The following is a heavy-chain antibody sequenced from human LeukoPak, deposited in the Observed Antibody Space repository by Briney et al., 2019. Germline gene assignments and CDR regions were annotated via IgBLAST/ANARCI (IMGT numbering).Heavy chain of an antibody. CDR2: INPSGGST. J-gene: IGHJ4*02. V-gene: IGHV1-46*03. D-gene: IGHD3-22*01. CDR1: GYTFTSYC. Sequence: ASVKVSCKASGYTFTSYCMHWVRQAPGQGLEWMGIINPSGGSTSYAQKFQGRVTMTRDTSTSTVYMELSSLRSEDTAVYYCARAKYYYDSSDYSIDYWGQGTLVTVSS. CDR3: ARAKYYYDSSDYSIDY.